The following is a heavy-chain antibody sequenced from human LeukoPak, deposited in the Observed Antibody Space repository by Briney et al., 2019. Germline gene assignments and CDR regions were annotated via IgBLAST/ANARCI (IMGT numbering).Heavy chain of an antibody. D-gene: IGHD3-16*01. Sequence: QSGGSLRLSCAASGFTFSSYSMNWVRQAPGKGPEWVATIGGPAETFYADSVKGRFTISRDNSRNTLYLQMNSLRAEDSALYYCAKDWTSHNGVYDCLDFWGQGTQVTVSS. V-gene: IGHV3-23*01. CDR1: GFTFSSYS. CDR3: AKDWTSHNGVYDCLDF. J-gene: IGHJ4*02. CDR2: IGGPAET.